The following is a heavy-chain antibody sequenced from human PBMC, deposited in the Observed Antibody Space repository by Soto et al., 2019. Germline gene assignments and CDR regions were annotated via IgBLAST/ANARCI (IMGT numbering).Heavy chain of an antibody. Sequence: QVQLVQSGAEVKKPGSSVKVSCKASGGTFSSYAISWVRQAPGQGLEWMGGIIPIFGTANYAQKFQGRVTITADESTINAFIYPSCLRSDDPGVSYCARQVLAAGYYFAMDVWGQGTTVTVSS. CDR1: GGTFSSYA. V-gene: IGHV1-69*12. CDR2: IIPIFGTA. CDR3: ARQVLAAGYYFAMDV. D-gene: IGHD2-2*01. J-gene: IGHJ6*02.